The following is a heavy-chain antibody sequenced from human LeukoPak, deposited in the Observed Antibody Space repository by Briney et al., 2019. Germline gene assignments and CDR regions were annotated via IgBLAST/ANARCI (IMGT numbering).Heavy chain of an antibody. CDR3: ARSGRPSRYCSSTSCYAFDI. J-gene: IGHJ3*02. CDR1: GYTFTGYY. D-gene: IGHD2-2*01. V-gene: IGHV1-2*02. CDR2: INPNSGGT. Sequence: ASVKVSCKASGYTFTGYYMHWVRQAPGQGLEWMGWINPNSGGTNYAQKFQGRVTMTRDTSISTAYMELSRLRSDDTAVYYCARSGRPSRYCSSTSCYAFDIWGQGTMVTVSS.